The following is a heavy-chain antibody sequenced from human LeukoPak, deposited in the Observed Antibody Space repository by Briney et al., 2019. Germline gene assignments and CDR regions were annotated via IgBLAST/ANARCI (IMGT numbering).Heavy chain of an antibody. Sequence: PSETLSLTCTVSGGSVSSGSYYWSWIRQPPGKGLEWIGYIYYSGSTNYNPSLKSRVTISVDTSKNQFSLKLSSVTAADTAVYYCATSLFIVGAKFDYWGQGTLVTVSS. CDR1: GGSVSSGSYY. V-gene: IGHV4-61*01. D-gene: IGHD1-26*01. CDR3: ATSLFIVGAKFDY. J-gene: IGHJ4*02. CDR2: IYYSGST.